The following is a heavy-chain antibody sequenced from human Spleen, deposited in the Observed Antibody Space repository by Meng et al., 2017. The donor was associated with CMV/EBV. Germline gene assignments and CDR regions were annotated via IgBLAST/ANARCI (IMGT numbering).Heavy chain of an antibody. J-gene: IGHJ5*02. D-gene: IGHD2-2*01. Sequence: SGFTFSSYGMHWVRQAPGKRLEWVAVIWYDGSNKYYADSVKGRFTISRDNSKNTLYLQMNSLRAEDTAVYYCAKDLIPAATYNWFDPWGQGTLVTVSS. CDR3: AKDLIPAATYNWFDP. CDR1: GFTFSSYG. V-gene: IGHV3-33*06. CDR2: IWYDGSNK.